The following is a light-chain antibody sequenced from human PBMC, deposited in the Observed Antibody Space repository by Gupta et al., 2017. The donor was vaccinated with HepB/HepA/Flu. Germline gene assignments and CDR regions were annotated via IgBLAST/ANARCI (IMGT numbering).Light chain of an antibody. CDR3: QHYYSSLWT. CDR1: QNLFSSSDNKNY. CDR2: WAS. Sequence: DIVMIQPLDSLAVSLGDRPTFDCKSSQNLFSSSDNKNYLAWYHQNPGQPPRLLIYWASTREYRVTDRFCGCGCGTDFTLSISSLQTEDVAVYSCQHYYSSLWTFGRGTKVEIK. J-gene: IGKJ1*01. V-gene: IGKV4-1*01.